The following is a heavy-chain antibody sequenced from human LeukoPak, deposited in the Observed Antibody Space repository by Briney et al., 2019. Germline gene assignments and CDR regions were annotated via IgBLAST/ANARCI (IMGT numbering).Heavy chain of an antibody. J-gene: IGHJ4*02. V-gene: IGHV3-7*01. CDR3: ARVSIHDYYDSSGYPSILYYFDY. D-gene: IGHD3-22*01. CDR1: GFTFSSYW. Sequence: PGGSLRLSCAASGFTFSSYWMSWVRRAPGKGLEWVANIKQDGSEKYYVDSVKGRFTISRDNAKNSLYLQMNSLRAEDTAVYYCARVSIHDYYDSSGYPSILYYFDYWGQGTLLTVSS. CDR2: IKQDGSEK.